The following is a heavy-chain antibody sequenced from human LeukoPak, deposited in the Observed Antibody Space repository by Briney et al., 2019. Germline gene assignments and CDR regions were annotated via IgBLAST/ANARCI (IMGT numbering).Heavy chain of an antibody. CDR3: AKDGATGSHNRLDP. V-gene: IGHV3-23*01. Sequence: GGSLRLSCAASGFTFTHYGMNWVRQAPGKGLEWVSTISASGVTTHYADSVKGRFTISRDDSKNTLYLHMNSLRVGDTAVYYCAKDGATGSHNRLDPWGQGTLVTVSS. J-gene: IGHJ5*02. CDR1: GFTFTHYG. CDR2: ISASGVTT. D-gene: IGHD3-10*01.